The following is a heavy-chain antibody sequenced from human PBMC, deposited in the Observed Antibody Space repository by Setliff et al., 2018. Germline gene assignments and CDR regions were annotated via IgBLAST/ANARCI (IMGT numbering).Heavy chain of an antibody. CDR1: GGSVDSKIYS. Sequence: SETLSLTCAVSGGSVDSKIYSWAWIRQPPGKGLEWIGYVSHSGSTDYNPSLRSRVTVSVDTSRIHFSLKLRSVTAADTAVYYCARAPGRQDYHYMELWGKGTTVTVSS. D-gene: IGHD2-15*01. CDR2: VSHSGST. J-gene: IGHJ6*03. V-gene: IGHV4-61*03. CDR3: ARAPGRQDYHYMEL.